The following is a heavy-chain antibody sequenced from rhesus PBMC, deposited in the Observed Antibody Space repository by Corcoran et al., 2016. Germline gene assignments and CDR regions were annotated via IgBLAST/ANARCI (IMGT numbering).Heavy chain of an antibody. V-gene: IGHV3-14*01. D-gene: IGHD6-43*01. J-gene: IGHJ4*01. CDR3: AGDRSIAAAYY. Sequence: EVQLVESGGGLAKPGGSLRLSCAASGFTFSSYWMHWVRQGPGKGVEWISAINSAGSSTYYADSVKGRFTISRENAKNTLYLQMDGLRAEDTAVYYCAGDRSIAAAYYWGQGVLVTVSS. CDR2: INSAGSST. CDR1: GFTFSSYW.